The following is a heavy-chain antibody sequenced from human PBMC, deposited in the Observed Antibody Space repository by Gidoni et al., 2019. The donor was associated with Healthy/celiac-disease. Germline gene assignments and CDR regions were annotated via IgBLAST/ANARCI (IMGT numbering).Heavy chain of an antibody. J-gene: IGHJ4*02. D-gene: IGHD3-16*01. CDR1: GFTFSSYA. V-gene: IGHV3-30-3*01. CDR2: ISYDGSNK. CDR3: ARDGVFDY. Sequence: QVQLVESGGGVVQPGRSLSLPCAASGFTFSSYAMHWVRQATGKGLEWVAVISYDGSNKYYADSVKGRFTISRDNSKNTLYLQMNSLRAEDTAVYYCARDGVFDYWGQGTLVTVSS.